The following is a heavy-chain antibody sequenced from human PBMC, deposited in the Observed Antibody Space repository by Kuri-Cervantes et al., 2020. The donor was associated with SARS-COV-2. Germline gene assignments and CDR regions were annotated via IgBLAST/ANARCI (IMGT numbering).Heavy chain of an antibody. J-gene: IGHJ6*03. Sequence: SVKVSCKASGYTFTGYYMHWVRQAPGQGLEWMGWIIPIFGTANYAQKFQGRVTITADESTSTAYMELSSLRSEDTAVYYCARGGGRLRWSRAYYYYMDVWGKGTTVTVSS. V-gene: IGHV1-69*13. CDR2: IIPIFGTA. CDR3: ARGGGRLRWSRAYYYYMDV. CDR1: GYTFTGYY. D-gene: IGHD4-23*01.